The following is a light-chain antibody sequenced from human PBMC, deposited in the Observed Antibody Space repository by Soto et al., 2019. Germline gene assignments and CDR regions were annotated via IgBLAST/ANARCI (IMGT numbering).Light chain of an antibody. Sequence: QSVLTQAPSVSGAPGQRVTISCTGSSSNIGAGYDVQWYQHLPGTAPKLLIHGNTNRPSGVPDRFSGSKSGTSASLAITALQAEDEGEYYCQSYDTTLSSWVFGGGTKGTV. J-gene: IGLJ3*02. V-gene: IGLV1-40*01. CDR2: GNT. CDR1: SSNIGAGYD. CDR3: QSYDTTLSSWV.